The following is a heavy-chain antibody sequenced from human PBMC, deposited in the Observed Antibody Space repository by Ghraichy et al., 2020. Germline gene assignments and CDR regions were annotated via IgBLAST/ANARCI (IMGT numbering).Heavy chain of an antibody. V-gene: IGHV3-48*02. D-gene: IGHD1-26*01. Sequence: GESLNISCAASGFTFSTYSMNWVRQAPGKGLEWVSYISKTGSATYYADSVKGRFTISRDNAKNSLYLQMNSLRDEDTAVYYCARDDDEPGSWIDYWGQGTLVTVSS. CDR2: ISKTGSAT. CDR3: ARDDDEPGSWIDY. J-gene: IGHJ4*02. CDR1: GFTFSTYS.